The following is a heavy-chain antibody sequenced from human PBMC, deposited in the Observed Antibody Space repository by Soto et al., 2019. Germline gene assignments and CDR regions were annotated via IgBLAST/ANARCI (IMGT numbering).Heavy chain of an antibody. J-gene: IGHJ3*02. D-gene: IGHD4-17*01. Sequence: QVQLVQSGAEVKKPGSSVKVSCKASGGSFSTYGISWVRQAPGQGLEWMGGFIPVFTTAKYAQKFQGRVSIPADESTDTAYMELSSLRSEDTAVYFCARDGVDVSRTTVRHGALDIWGQGTVVTVSS. CDR1: GGSFSTYG. CDR3: ARDGVDVSRTTVRHGALDI. CDR2: FIPVFTTA. V-gene: IGHV1-69*01.